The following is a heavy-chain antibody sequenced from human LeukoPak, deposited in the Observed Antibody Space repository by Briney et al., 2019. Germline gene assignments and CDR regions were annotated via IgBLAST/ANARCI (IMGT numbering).Heavy chain of an antibody. CDR2: IYYSGST. V-gene: IGHV4-31*03. J-gene: IGHJ4*02. CDR1: GGSISSGGYY. D-gene: IGHD4-23*01. CDR3: AMTERWYFDY. Sequence: SQTLSLTCTVYGGSISSGGYYWSWIRQHPGKGLEWIGYIYYSGSTYYNPSLKSRVTISVDTSKNQFSLKLSSVTAADTAVYYCAMTERWYFDYWGQGTLVTVSS.